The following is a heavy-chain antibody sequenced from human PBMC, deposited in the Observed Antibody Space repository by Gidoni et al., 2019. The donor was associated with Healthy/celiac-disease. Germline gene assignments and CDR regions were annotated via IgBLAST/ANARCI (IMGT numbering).Heavy chain of an antibody. CDR1: GFTFGDYA. Sequence: EVQLVESGGGLVKPGRSLRLSCTASGFTFGDYAMSWFRQAPGKGLEWVGFIRSKAYGGTTEYAASVKGRFTISRDDSKSIAYLQMNSLKTEDTAVYYCTRAYSSGPPRWDYYYYGMDVWGQGTTVTVSS. CDR3: TRAYSSGPPRWDYYYYGMDV. D-gene: IGHD6-19*01. CDR2: IRSKAYGGTT. V-gene: IGHV3-49*05. J-gene: IGHJ6*02.